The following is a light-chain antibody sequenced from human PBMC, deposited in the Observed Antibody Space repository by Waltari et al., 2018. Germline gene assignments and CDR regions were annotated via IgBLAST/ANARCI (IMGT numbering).Light chain of an antibody. V-gene: IGKV3-20*01. CDR1: RTVSGNY. Sequence: VLTQSPGTLSLSPGERATLSCRASRTVSGNYLAWYQHKPGQSPRLLIYGASIRFSGIPDRFSGSGSGTDFTLTISRLMPEDFAVYYCQQYGASPGMFGQGTKVEIK. CDR2: GAS. J-gene: IGKJ1*01. CDR3: QQYGASPGM.